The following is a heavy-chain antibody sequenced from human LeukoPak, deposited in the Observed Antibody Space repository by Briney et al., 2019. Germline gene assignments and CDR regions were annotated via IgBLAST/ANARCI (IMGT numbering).Heavy chain of an antibody. CDR1: GGSISSGGYY. Sequence: SETLSLTCTVSGGSISSGGYYWSWIRQHPGKGLEWIGYIYYSGSTYYNPSLKSRVTISVDTSKNQFSLKLSSVTAADTAVYYCASSVAGNYYYYYMDVWGQGTLVTVSS. CDR3: ASSVAGNYYYYYMDV. J-gene: IGHJ6*03. CDR2: IYYSGST. D-gene: IGHD1-14*01. V-gene: IGHV4-31*03.